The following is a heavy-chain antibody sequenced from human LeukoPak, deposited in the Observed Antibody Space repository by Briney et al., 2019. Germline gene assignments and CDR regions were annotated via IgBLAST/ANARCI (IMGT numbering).Heavy chain of an antibody. CDR1: GFTFSSYG. V-gene: IGHV3-23*01. J-gene: IGHJ5*02. CDR3: AKGFNWHDR. Sequence: GGSLRLSCAASGFTFSSYGMTWVRQAPGKGLEWVSTINTSGGTTYYTDSVKGRFTGSRDNSKNTLYLQMNSLRAEDTAVYYCAKGFNWHDRWGQGTLVTVSS. CDR2: INTSGGTT.